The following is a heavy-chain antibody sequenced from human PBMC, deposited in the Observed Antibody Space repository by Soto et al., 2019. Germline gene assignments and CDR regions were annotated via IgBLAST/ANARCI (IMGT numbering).Heavy chain of an antibody. Sequence: VRQAPGKGLEWVSAISGSGGSTYYADSVKGRFTISRDNSKNTLYLQMNGLRAEDTAVYYCAKDKRVATIGAFDIWGQGTMVTVSS. CDR3: AKDKRVATIGAFDI. V-gene: IGHV3-23*01. CDR2: ISGSGGST. D-gene: IGHD5-12*01. J-gene: IGHJ3*02.